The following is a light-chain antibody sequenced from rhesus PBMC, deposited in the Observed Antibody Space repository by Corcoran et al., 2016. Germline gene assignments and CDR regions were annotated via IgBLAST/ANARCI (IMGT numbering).Light chain of an antibody. V-gene: IGKV1-25*01. Sequence: DIQMTQSPSSVSASVGDRVTITCRASQGISSYLAWYQQKPGKAPKLLIYYATTLQSGVPSRFCGSGSGTEFTLTISSLQPEDFATYYCQQYNSLPPWTFGQGTKVEIK. J-gene: IGKJ1*01. CDR1: QGISSY. CDR3: QQYNSLPPWT. CDR2: YAT.